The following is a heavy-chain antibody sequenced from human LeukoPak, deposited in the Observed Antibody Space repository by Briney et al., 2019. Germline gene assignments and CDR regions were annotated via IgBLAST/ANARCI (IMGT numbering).Heavy chain of an antibody. J-gene: IGHJ4*02. CDR3: TKDEGSMIVRPFDY. V-gene: IGHV3-9*01. Sequence: PGRSLRLFCAASGFTFDDYAMHWVRQAPGKGLEWVSGISWNSGSIGYADSVEGRFTISRDNAKNSLYLQMNSLRTEDTALYYCTKDEGSMIVRPFDYWGQGTLVTVSS. CDR1: GFTFDDYA. D-gene: IGHD3-22*01. CDR2: ISWNSGSI.